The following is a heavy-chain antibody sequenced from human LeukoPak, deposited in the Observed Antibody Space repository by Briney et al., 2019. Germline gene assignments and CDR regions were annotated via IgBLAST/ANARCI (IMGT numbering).Heavy chain of an antibody. J-gene: IGHJ4*02. D-gene: IGHD6-19*01. CDR1: GFTLSSYW. Sequence: GGSPRLSCAASGFTLSSYWMSWVRQAPGKGLEWVANIKQDGSEKYYVDSVKGRFTISRDNAKNSLYLQMNSLRAEDTAVYYCARGRYSSGSSYFDYWGQGTLVTVSS. V-gene: IGHV3-7*01. CDR3: ARGRYSSGSSYFDY. CDR2: IKQDGSEK.